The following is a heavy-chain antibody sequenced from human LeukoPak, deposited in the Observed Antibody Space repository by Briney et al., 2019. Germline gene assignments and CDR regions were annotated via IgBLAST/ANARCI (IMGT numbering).Heavy chain of an antibody. Sequence: GGSLRLSCAASGLTFRNFWMCWVRQAPGKGLEWVSTINGGGVNTHYADSVGGRFTISRDNSKNTLFLQMNSLRDEDTALYYRAKDLYSNYGPADYWGQGNLVTVSS. CDR3: AKDLYSNYGPADY. D-gene: IGHD4-11*01. CDR1: GLTFRNFW. V-gene: IGHV3-23*01. J-gene: IGHJ4*02. CDR2: INGGGVNT.